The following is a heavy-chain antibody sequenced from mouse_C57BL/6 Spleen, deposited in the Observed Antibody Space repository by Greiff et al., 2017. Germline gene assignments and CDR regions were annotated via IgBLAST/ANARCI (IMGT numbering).Heavy chain of an antibody. D-gene: IGHD2-12*01. CDR3: VRRADSYYGYFDF. CDR2: IRSKSNNYAT. J-gene: IGHJ1*03. V-gene: IGHV10-1*01. Sequence: VQLVESGGGLVQPKGSLKLSCAASGFSFNTYAMNWVRQAPGKGLEWVARIRSKSNNYATYYADSVKDRFTISRDDSDSMLYLQLNNLKTEDTAMYYCVRRADSYYGYFDFWGTGTTVTVSS. CDR1: GFSFNTYA.